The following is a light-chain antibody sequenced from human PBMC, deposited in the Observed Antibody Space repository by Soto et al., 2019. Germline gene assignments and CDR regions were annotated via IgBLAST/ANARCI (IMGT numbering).Light chain of an antibody. Sequence: ILMTQSPATLSVSPGERATLSCRASQSVSNCLAWYQQKPGQAPRLLIYDASTRATGIPARLSGSESGTDFTHTISDLQSEDYAVYYCQQYNNWPPWTFGQGTKVEIK. CDR1: QSVSNC. J-gene: IGKJ1*01. CDR3: QQYNNWPPWT. V-gene: IGKV3-15*01. CDR2: DAS.